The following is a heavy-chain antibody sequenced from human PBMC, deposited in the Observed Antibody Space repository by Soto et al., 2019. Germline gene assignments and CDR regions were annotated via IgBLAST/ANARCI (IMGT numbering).Heavy chain of an antibody. CDR1: GSTFTGYY. CDR3: ARAVSTLLYYFDY. V-gene: IGHV1-2*02. D-gene: IGHD4-17*01. J-gene: IGHJ4*02. Sequence: ASVKVSCKASGSTFTGYYMHWVRQAPGQGLEWMGWINPNSGGTNYAQKFQGRVTMTRDTSISTAYMELSRLRSDDTAVYYCARAVSTLLYYFDYWGQGTLVTVSS. CDR2: INPNSGGT.